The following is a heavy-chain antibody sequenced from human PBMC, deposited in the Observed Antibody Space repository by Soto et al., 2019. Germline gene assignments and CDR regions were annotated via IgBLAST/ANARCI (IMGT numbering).Heavy chain of an antibody. V-gene: IGHV3-33*01. Sequence: QVQLVESGGGVVQPGRSLRLSCVGSGFPFWHYGMHWVRQAPGKGLEWVAVIWSDGKKESYADFVKGRFAISRDNFKGTLYPQMNSLRAEDTAVYYCVRDRDGGWFHMDVWGQGTTVTVSS. CDR2: IWSDGKKE. CDR3: VRDRDGGWFHMDV. J-gene: IGHJ6*02. D-gene: IGHD6-19*01. CDR1: GFPFWHYG.